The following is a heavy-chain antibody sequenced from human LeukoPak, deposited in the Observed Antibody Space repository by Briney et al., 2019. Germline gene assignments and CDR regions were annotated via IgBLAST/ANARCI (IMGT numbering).Heavy chain of an antibody. D-gene: IGHD2-2*03. CDR3: ARDGYCSSTSCNYYYYYYMDV. Sequence: GGSLRLSCAASGFTFSDYYMSWIRQAPGKGLEWVSYISSSGSTIYYADSVKGRFTISRDNAKNSLYLQMNSLRAEDTAVYYCARDGYCSSTSCNYYYYYYMDVWGKGTTVTVSS. V-gene: IGHV3-11*01. CDR1: GFTFSDYY. CDR2: ISSSGSTI. J-gene: IGHJ6*03.